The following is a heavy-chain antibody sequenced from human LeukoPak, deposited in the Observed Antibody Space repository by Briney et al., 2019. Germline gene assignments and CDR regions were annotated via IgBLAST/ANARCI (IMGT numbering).Heavy chain of an antibody. Sequence: SETLSLTCSVSGGSISSSTYYWGWIRQPPGKGLEWIGSIYYSGSVNYNPSLKTRVTISADTSKNQLSLKLTSVTAADTALYYGARQGSGGRALDIWGQGKMVTVSS. CDR2: IYYSGSV. CDR3: ARQGSGGRALDI. V-gene: IGHV4-39*01. CDR1: GGSISSSTYY. J-gene: IGHJ3*02.